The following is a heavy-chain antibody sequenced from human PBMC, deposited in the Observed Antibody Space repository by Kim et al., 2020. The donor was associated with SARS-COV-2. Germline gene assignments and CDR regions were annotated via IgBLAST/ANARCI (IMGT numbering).Heavy chain of an antibody. CDR3: ARQGYQLLDYYYYYGMDV. V-gene: IGHV1-18*04. J-gene: IGHJ6*02. CDR2: ISAYNGNT. D-gene: IGHD2-2*01. Sequence: ASVKVSCKASGYTFTSYGISWVRQAPGQGLEWMGWISAYNGNTNYAQKLQGRVTMTTDTSTSTAYMELRSLRSDDTAVYYCARQGYQLLDYYYYYGMDVWGQGTTVTVSS. CDR1: GYTFTSYG.